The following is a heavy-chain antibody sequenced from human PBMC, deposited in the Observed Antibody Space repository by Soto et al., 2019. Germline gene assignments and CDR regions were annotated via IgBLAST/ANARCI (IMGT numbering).Heavy chain of an antibody. V-gene: IGHV1-2*02. D-gene: IGHD4-4*01. CDR2: INPNSGGT. J-gene: IGHJ5*02. CDR3: ARDVAEDYSNIRFDP. CDR1: GYTFTGYY. Sequence: ASVKVSFKASGYTFTGYYMHWVRQAPGQGLEWMGWINPNSGGTNYAQKFQGRVTMTRDTSISTAYMELSRLRSDDTAVYYCARDVAEDYSNIRFDPWGQGTLVTVSS.